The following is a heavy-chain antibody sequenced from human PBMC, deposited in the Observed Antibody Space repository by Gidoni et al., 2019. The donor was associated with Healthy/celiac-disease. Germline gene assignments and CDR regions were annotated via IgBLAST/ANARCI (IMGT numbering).Heavy chain of an antibody. CDR2: IWYDGSNK. Sequence: QVQLVESGGGVVQPGRSLRLSCASSGFTFSSYGMHWVRQAPGKGLEWVAVIWYDGSNKYYADSVKGRFTISRDNSKNTLYLQMNSLRAEDTAVYYCARGRVVPFDYWGQGTLVTVSS. CDR3: ARGRVVPFDY. D-gene: IGHD3-16*02. J-gene: IGHJ4*02. CDR1: GFTFSSYG. V-gene: IGHV3-33*01.